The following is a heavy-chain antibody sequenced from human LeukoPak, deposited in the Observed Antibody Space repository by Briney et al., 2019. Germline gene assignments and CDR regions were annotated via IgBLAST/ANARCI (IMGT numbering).Heavy chain of an antibody. J-gene: IGHJ3*02. CDR3: ASGGRYCSGGDCSDDAFDI. CDR2: IYHSGST. CDR1: GGSISSSNW. Sequence: SGTLSLTCAVSGGSISSSNWWSWVRQPPGKGLEWIGEIYHSGSTNYNPSLKSRVTISVDKSKNQFSLKLSSVTAADTAVYYCASGGRYCSGGDCSDDAFDIWGQGTMVTVSS. V-gene: IGHV4-4*02. D-gene: IGHD2-15*01.